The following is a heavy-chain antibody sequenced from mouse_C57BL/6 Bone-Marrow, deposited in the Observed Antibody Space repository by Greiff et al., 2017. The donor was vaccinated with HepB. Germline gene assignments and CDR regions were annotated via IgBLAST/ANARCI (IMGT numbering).Heavy chain of an antibody. Sequence: EVKLVESGTVLARPGASVKMSCKTSGYTFTSYWMHWVKQRPGQGLEWIGAIYPGNSDTSYNQKFKGKAKLTAVTSSSTAYLARSSLTNEDSAVYYCTRYPYGSYFDYWGQGTTLTVSS. CDR3: TRYPYGSYFDY. CDR1: GYTFTSYW. V-gene: IGHV1-5*01. D-gene: IGHD1-1*01. CDR2: IYPGNSDT. J-gene: IGHJ2*01.